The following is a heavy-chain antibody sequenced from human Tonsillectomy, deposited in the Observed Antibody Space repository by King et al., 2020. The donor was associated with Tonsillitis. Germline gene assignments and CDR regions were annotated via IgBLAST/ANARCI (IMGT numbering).Heavy chain of an antibody. D-gene: IGHD3-3*01. CDR2: ISYDGSNK. J-gene: IGHJ4*02. CDR3: AKGSMGFWSGYYLGY. Sequence: VQLVESGGGVVQPGRSLRLSCAASGFTFSSYGMHWVRQAPGKGLEWVAVISYDGSNKYYADSVKGRFTISRDNSKNTLYLQMNSLRAEDTAVYYCAKGSMGFWSGYYLGYWGQGTLVTVSS. V-gene: IGHV3-30*18. CDR1: GFTFSSYG.